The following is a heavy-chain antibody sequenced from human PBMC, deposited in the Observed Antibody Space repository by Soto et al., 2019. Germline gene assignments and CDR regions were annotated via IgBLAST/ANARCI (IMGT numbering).Heavy chain of an antibody. D-gene: IGHD2-15*01. CDR3: ATRSYCSGGSCYSSAFDI. CDR2: IIPILGIA. CDR1: GGTFSSYT. J-gene: IGHJ3*02. Sequence: EASVKVSCKASGGTFSSYTISWVRQAPGQGLEWMGRIIPILGIANYAQKFQGRVTITADKSTGTAYMELSSLRSEDTAVYYCATRSYCSGGSCYSSAFDIWGQGTMVTVSS. V-gene: IGHV1-69*02.